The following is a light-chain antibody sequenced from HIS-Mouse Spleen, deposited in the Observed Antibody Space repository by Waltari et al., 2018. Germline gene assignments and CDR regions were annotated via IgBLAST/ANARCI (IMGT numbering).Light chain of an antibody. CDR3: SAYAGMNILYV. CDR2: EVS. J-gene: IGLJ1*01. CDR1: SSDGGGYYY. Sequence: QSALTQPPSPAGPPGQSVITSCAGTSSDGGGYYYVAWYRQHPGKALKLMGYEVSKRPSGVPARFSGSKSGNTASLTVSVLPAEDEADYYCSAYAGMNILYVFGPGTKVPVL. V-gene: IGLV2-8*01.